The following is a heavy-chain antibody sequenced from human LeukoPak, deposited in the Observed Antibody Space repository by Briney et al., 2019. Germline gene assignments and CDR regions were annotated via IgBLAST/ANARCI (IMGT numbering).Heavy chain of an antibody. CDR2: INHSGST. CDR1: GGSFSGYY. CDR3: RGYYYGRQYYFDY. V-gene: IGHV4-34*03. Sequence: PSETLSLTCAVYGGSFSGYYWSWIRQPPGKGLEWIGEINHSGSTNYNPSLKSRVTISVDTSKNQFSLKLSSVTAADTAVYYCRGYYYGRQYYFDYWGQGTLVTVSS. J-gene: IGHJ4*02. D-gene: IGHD3-22*01.